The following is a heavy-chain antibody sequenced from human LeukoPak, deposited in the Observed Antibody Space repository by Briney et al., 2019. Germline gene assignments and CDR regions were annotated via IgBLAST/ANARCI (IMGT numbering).Heavy chain of an antibody. CDR1: GFTFSRYG. V-gene: IGHV3-21*01. CDR2: ISSSGSYI. D-gene: IGHD2-15*01. Sequence: GGSLRLSCAASGFTFSRYGMNWVRQAPGKGLEWVSSISSSGSYIYYAGSMEGRFTISRDNAKNSLFLQMNSLRAEDTAVYYCATSLRTGGIFDYWGQGTLVTVSS. J-gene: IGHJ4*02. CDR3: ATSLRTGGIFDY.